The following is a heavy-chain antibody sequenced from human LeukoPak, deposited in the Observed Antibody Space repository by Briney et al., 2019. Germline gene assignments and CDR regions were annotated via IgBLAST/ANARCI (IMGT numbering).Heavy chain of an antibody. D-gene: IGHD3-10*01. V-gene: IGHV3-74*01. CDR3: ARDGLYGSGSYYNVDLDY. J-gene: IGHJ4*02. CDR2: INRDGSTT. Sequence: GGSLRLSCAASGFSFSSYEMNWVRQAPGKGLVWVSRINRDGSTTNYADSVKGRFTMSRDNAKNTLYLQVNSLRGEDTAVYYCARDGLYGSGSYYNVDLDYWGQGTLVTVSS. CDR1: GFSFSSYE.